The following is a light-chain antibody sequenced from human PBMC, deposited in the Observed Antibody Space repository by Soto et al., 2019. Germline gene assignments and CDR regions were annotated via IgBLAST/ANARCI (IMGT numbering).Light chain of an antibody. Sequence: LTQPASVSGSPGQSITISCTGSGSDIGAYNYVSWYQQHPGKAPKLLIHGVTRRPSGVSSRFSASKSAYTASLTISGLQADDEATYFCSSFTTSYFYVFGPGTKVTVL. J-gene: IGLJ1*01. V-gene: IGLV2-14*01. CDR2: GVT. CDR1: GSDIGAYNY. CDR3: SSFTTSYFYV.